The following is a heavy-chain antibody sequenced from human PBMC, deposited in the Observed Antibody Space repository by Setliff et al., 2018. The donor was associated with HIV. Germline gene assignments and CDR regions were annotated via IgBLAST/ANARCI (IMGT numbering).Heavy chain of an antibody. CDR2: INPSGGTT. Sequence: ASVKVSCKASGYTFTTDFLHWVRQAPGQGPEWMGIINPSGGTTEYAQKFQGRVTTTRDTSTSTVYMELRSLKSEDTAVYYCARVKQQLAPFDYWGQGTLVTVS. J-gene: IGHJ4*02. CDR1: GYTFTTDF. CDR3: ARVKQQLAPFDY. D-gene: IGHD6-13*01. V-gene: IGHV1-46*01.